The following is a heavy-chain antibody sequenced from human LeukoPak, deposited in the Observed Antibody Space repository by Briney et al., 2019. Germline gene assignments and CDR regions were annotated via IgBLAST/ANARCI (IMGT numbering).Heavy chain of an antibody. CDR3: ARAPGFLEWLFTNGLDY. J-gene: IGHJ4*02. Sequence: ASVKVSCKASGYTFTSYYMLWVRQAPGQGLEWMGIINPSGGSTSYAQKFQGRVTMTRDTSTSTVYMELSSLRSEDTAVYYCARAPGFLEWLFTNGLDYWGQGTLVTVSS. D-gene: IGHD3-3*01. CDR1: GYTFTSYY. V-gene: IGHV1-46*01. CDR2: INPSGGST.